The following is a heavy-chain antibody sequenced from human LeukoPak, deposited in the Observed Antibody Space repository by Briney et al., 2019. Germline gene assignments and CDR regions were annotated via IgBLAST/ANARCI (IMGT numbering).Heavy chain of an antibody. CDR1: GYTFTSYY. V-gene: IGHV1-46*01. J-gene: IGHJ6*04. D-gene: IGHD6-13*01. CDR3: ASPSSSWNYYYGMDV. Sequence: PPASVKVSCKASGYTFTSYYMHWVRQAPGQGLEWMGIINPSGGSTSYAQKFQGRVTMTRDTSTSTVYMELSSLRSEDTAVYHCASPSSSWNYYYGMDVWGKGTTVTVSS. CDR2: INPSGGST.